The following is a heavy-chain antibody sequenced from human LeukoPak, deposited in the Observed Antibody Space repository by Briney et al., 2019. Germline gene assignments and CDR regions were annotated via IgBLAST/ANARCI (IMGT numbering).Heavy chain of an antibody. Sequence: GGSLRLSCAASGFTFSNYAISWVRQAPGKGLEWVSTISLGGDNTHYADAVEGRFTISRDLSKNTLYLQMDSPRTEDTAVYYCATLGDYGDYWGQGTLVTVSS. CDR3: ATLGDYGDY. D-gene: IGHD3-16*01. V-gene: IGHV3-23*01. J-gene: IGHJ4*02. CDR2: ISLGGDNT. CDR1: GFTFSNYA.